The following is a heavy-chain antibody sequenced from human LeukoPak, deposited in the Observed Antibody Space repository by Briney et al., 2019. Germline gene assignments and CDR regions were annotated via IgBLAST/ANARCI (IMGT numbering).Heavy chain of an antibody. CDR2: ISSSSSYI. CDR1: GFTFSRHA. D-gene: IGHD5-18*01. V-gene: IGHV3-21*01. J-gene: IGHJ4*02. CDR3: AREPAMVTGIDY. Sequence: GGSLRLSCAASGFTFSRHAMSWVRQAPGKGLEWVSSISSSSSYIYYADSVKGRFTISRDNAKNSLYLQMNSLRAEDTAVYYCAREPAMVTGIDYWGQGTLVTVSS.